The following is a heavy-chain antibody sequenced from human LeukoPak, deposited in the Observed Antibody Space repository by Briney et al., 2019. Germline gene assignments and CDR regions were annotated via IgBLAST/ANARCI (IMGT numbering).Heavy chain of an antibody. J-gene: IGHJ4*02. CDR1: GGSFSGYY. Sequence: SSETLSLTCAGYGGSFSGYYWSWIRQPPGNGREGIGEINHSGSTNYKPSLKRRVTISVDTSKNQFSLKLSSVTAADTAVYYCARDVGARLPGYWGQGTLVIVSS. CDR2: INHSGST. CDR3: ARDVGARLPGY. D-gene: IGHD6-6*01. V-gene: IGHV4-34*01.